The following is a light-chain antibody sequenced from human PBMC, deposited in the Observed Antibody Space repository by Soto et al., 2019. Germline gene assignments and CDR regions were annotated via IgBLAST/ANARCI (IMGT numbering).Light chain of an antibody. CDR3: HQYGSSPGLFT. Sequence: EIVLTQSPGTLSLSPGKRATLSCRASQSITNSYLARYQQKPGQAPRLLIYGASSRATGIPDRFSGGGSGADFTLTISRLEPEDFGVYYCHQYGSSPGLFTFGPGTKVDVK. V-gene: IGKV3-20*01. CDR1: QSITNSY. CDR2: GAS. J-gene: IGKJ3*01.